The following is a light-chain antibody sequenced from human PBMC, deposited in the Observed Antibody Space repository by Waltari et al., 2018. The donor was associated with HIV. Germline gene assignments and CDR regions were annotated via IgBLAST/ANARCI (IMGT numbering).Light chain of an antibody. CDR1: QSVSSY. CDR3: QQYYTIPSLT. V-gene: IGKV3-11*01. Sequence: EIVFTQSPATLSLSPGYSATLSCRASQSVSSYFAWYHQKPGQDPRLLIYDASKRATGIPARFSGSGSGTDFTLTINSLEPEDFAVYYCQQYYTIPSLTFGGGTKVEIK. J-gene: IGKJ4*01. CDR2: DAS.